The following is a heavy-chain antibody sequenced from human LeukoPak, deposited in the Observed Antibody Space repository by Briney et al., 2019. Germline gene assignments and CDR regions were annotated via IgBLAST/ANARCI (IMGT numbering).Heavy chain of an antibody. V-gene: IGHV3-21*01. CDR2: TNSSSGYI. CDR3: ASLDYYYDSSGYYLDF. J-gene: IGHJ4*02. Sequence: GGTLCLSCAASVFSPSDYSIIWVRQAPVKGQERVSSTNSSSGYIYYADSMKGRFTISRDNAKNSLYLQMNSLRAEDTALYYCASLDYYYDSSGYYLDFWGQGTLVTVSS. D-gene: IGHD3-22*01. CDR1: VFSPSDYS.